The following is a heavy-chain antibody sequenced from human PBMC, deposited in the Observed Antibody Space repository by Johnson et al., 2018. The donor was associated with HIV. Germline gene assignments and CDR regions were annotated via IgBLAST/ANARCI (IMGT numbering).Heavy chain of an antibody. J-gene: IGHJ3*02. CDR2: IYSGGST. V-gene: IGHV3-66*02. CDR3: AKMSRGRQDAFDM. Sequence: VQLVESGGGLVQPGGSLRLSCAASGFTVSSNYMSWVRQAPGKGLEWVSVIYSGGSTYYADSLKGRFTISRDNSKNTLYVQMNSLRVEDTAVYYCAKMSRGRQDAFDMWGQGTMVTVSS. CDR1: GFTVSSNY. D-gene: IGHD3-16*01.